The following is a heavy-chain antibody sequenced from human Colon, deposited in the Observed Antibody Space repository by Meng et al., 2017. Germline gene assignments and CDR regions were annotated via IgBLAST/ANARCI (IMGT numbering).Heavy chain of an antibody. CDR1: GGSFSGYY. Sequence: QGQLQQWGAGLLKPSETLSLTCAVYGGSFSGYYWSWIRQPPGKGLEWIGEINHSGSTNYNPSLKSRVTISVDTSKNQFSLKLSSVTAADTAVYYCARSLGYYDYVWGSYPPGYWGQGTLVTV. CDR3: ARSLGYYDYVWGSYPPGY. V-gene: IGHV4-34*01. J-gene: IGHJ4*02. CDR2: INHSGST. D-gene: IGHD3-16*01.